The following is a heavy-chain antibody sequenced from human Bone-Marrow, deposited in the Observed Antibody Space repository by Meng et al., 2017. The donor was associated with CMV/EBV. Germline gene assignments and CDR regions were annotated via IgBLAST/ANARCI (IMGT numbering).Heavy chain of an antibody. CDR3: AKDYSAYDIGVDAFDI. V-gene: IGHV3-9*01. CDR2: ISWNSGSI. Sequence: SLKISCAASGFTFDDYAVHWVRQPPGKGLEWVSGISWNSGSIGYADSVKGRFTISRDNAKNSLHLQMNSLRAEDTALYYCAKDYSAYDIGVDAFDIWGQGTMVTVSS. CDR1: GFTFDDYA. D-gene: IGHD5-12*01. J-gene: IGHJ3*02.